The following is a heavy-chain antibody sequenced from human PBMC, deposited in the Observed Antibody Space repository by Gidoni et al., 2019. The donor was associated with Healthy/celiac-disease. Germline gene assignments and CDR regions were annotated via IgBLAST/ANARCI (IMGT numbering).Heavy chain of an antibody. J-gene: IGHJ4*02. D-gene: IGHD2-2*01. CDR3: ARDPSGSTSLDY. Sequence: QVQLVESGGGVVQPGRSLRLSCAATGFTFSSYGMHWIRLAPGKGLEGVAVIWYDGSNKYYADSVKGRFTISRDNSKNTLYLQMNSLRAEDTAVYYCARDPSGSTSLDYWGQGTLVTVSS. CDR2: IWYDGSNK. CDR1: GFTFSSYG. V-gene: IGHV3-33*01.